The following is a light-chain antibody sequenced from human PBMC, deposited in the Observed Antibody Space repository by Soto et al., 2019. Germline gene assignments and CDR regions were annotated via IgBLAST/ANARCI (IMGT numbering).Light chain of an antibody. CDR2: TTS. CDR1: QVVTCNY. V-gene: IGKV3-20*01. CDR3: QQYGGSPWT. J-gene: IGKJ1*01. Sequence: EIVLTQSPGSLSLSPGERATLSCRASQVVTCNYLAWYQQKPGQAPRLLIYTTSSRATGVPERFSGSGSGIDFTLTIGRLEPEDSAVYYCQQYGGSPWTFGQGTKVEIK.